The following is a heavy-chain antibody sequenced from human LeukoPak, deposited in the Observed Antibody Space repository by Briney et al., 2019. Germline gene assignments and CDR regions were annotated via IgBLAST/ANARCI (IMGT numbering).Heavy chain of an antibody. CDR3: AHSRYNYGYLFDY. J-gene: IGHJ4*02. D-gene: IGHD5-18*01. Sequence: ESGPTLVNPTQTLTLTCTFSGFSLSTNAVGVGWIRQPPGKALEWLALIYWNDDKRYSPSLKSRLTITKDTSKNHVVLTVTNVDPVDTATYYCAHSRYNYGYLFDYWGQGTLVTVSS. CDR1: GFSLSTNAVG. V-gene: IGHV2-5*01. CDR2: IYWNDDK.